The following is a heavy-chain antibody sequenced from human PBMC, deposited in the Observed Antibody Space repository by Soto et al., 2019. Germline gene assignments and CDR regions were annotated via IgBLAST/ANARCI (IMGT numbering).Heavy chain of an antibody. CDR1: GFTFSYYW. V-gene: IGHV3-74*01. Sequence: EVQLVESGGGLVQPGESLRLSCAASGFTFSYYWMHWVRQAPGKGLVWVSRIHSDGSSTTYADSVKGRFTISRDNARNTLYLQMNSLRVEDTAVYYCARGVRGAFDIWGQGTVVTVSS. CDR3: ARGVRGAFDI. J-gene: IGHJ3*02. D-gene: IGHD1-26*01. CDR2: IHSDGSST.